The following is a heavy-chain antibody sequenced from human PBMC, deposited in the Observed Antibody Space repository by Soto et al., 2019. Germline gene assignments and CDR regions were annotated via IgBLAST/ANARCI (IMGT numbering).Heavy chain of an antibody. CDR3: AGEGGDYGDYPDY. CDR1: GYTFTSYD. D-gene: IGHD4-17*01. CDR2: MNPNSGNT. Sequence: QVQLVQSGAEVKKPGASVKVSCKASGYTFTSYDINWVRQATGQGLEWMGWMNPNSGNTGYAQKFQGRVTMTRNTPLSTGYRELSSLRSEETAVYYCAGEGGDYGDYPDYWGQGTLGTVSS. V-gene: IGHV1-8*01. J-gene: IGHJ4*02.